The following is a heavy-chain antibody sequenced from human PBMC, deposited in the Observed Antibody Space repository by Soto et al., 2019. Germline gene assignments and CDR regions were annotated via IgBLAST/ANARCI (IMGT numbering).Heavy chain of an antibody. Sequence: PGESLKISCRGSGYSFTNYWIAWVRQVPGKGLEWVGIIYPRDSETRLIPSMQGRVTISVDTSTSTAYLQWSSLRASDTGIYYCAKQVRSDGQGDSWGQGTLVTVSS. CDR3: AKQVRSDGQGDS. V-gene: IGHV5-51*01. J-gene: IGHJ5*01. CDR1: GYSFTNYW. D-gene: IGHD2-15*01. CDR2: IYPRDSET.